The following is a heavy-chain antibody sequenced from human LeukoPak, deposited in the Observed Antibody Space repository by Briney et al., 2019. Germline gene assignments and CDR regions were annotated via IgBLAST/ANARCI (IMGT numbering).Heavy chain of an antibody. CDR1: DGSISTYY. CDR3: AGGYFRFGY. V-gene: IGHV4-59*08. Sequence: SETLSLTCTVSDGSISTYYWSWIRQPPGGGLEWIGYIYYSGSTNYNPSLKSRVTISVDTSKNQFSLKLSSVTAADTAVYYCAGGYFRFGYWGQGALVTVSS. D-gene: IGHD3-22*01. CDR2: IYYSGST. J-gene: IGHJ4*02.